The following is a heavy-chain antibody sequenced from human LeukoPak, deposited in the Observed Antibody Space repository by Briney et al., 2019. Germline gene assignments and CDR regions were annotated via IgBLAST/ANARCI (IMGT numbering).Heavy chain of an antibody. CDR1: GFTYRNYW. Sequence: GGAVRVTCAASGFTYRNYWMHGVGQTRGKGLVWVSRINSDGGNTNYADSVKGRFTVSRDNAKNTLYLQINRLRVEDTALYYCVRGGSSVSFDYWGQGTLVAVSS. CDR3: VRGGSSVSFDY. V-gene: IGHV3-74*01. J-gene: IGHJ4*02. CDR2: INSDGGNT. D-gene: IGHD3-10*01.